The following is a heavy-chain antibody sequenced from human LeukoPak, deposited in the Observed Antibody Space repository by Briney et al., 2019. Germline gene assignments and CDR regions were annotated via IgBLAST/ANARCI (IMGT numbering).Heavy chain of an antibody. Sequence: GGSLRLSCAASGFTFSSYAMSWVRQAPGKGLEWVSAISGSGGSTYYADSVKGRFTISRDNSKNTLYLQMNSLRAEDTAVYYCAKDPPYYYDSSGYYYRYYFDYWGQGTLVTVSS. CDR1: GFTFSSYA. CDR3: AKDPPYYYDSSGYYYRYYFDY. CDR2: ISGSGGST. J-gene: IGHJ4*02. V-gene: IGHV3-23*01. D-gene: IGHD3-22*01.